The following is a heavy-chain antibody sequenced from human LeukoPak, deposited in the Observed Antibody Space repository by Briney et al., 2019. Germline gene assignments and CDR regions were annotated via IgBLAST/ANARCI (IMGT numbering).Heavy chain of an antibody. CDR2: IYTSGST. D-gene: IGHD3-3*01. CDR3: ARAPFTIFGVVTAFDI. CDR1: GGSISSYY. Sequence: SETLSLTCTVSGGSISSYYWSWIRQPAGKGLEWIVRIYTSGSTNYNPSLKSRVTMSVDTSKNQFSLKLSSVTAADTAVYYCARAPFTIFGVVTAFDIWGQGTMVTVSS. J-gene: IGHJ3*02. V-gene: IGHV4-4*07.